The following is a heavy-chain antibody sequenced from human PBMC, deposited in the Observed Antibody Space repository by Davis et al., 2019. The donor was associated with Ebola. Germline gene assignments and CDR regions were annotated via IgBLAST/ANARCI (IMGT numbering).Heavy chain of an antibody. CDR1: GCIFSSYS. D-gene: IGHD1-26*01. Sequence: GGSLRLSCEASGCIFSSYSMTWVRQAPGTGLEWVASISSSGNNIYYGDSVKGRFTISRDNAKNSLYLELSSLRVEDTAIYYCARDRGGSDRTPIDYWGQGTLVTVSS. V-gene: IGHV3-21*01. CDR3: ARDRGGSDRTPIDY. J-gene: IGHJ4*02. CDR2: ISSSGNNI.